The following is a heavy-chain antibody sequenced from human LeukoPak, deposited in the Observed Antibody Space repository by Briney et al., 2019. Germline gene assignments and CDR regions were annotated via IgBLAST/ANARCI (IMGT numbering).Heavy chain of an antibody. V-gene: IGHV4-34*01. Sequence: SETLSLTCAVYGGSFSGYYWSWIRQPPGKGLEWIGEINHSGSTNYIPSLKSRVTISVDTSKNQFSLKLSSVTAADTAVYYCARGNYYDSSGYYLFDYWGQGTLVTVSS. J-gene: IGHJ4*02. D-gene: IGHD3-22*01. CDR3: ARGNYYDSSGYYLFDY. CDR1: GGSFSGYY. CDR2: INHSGST.